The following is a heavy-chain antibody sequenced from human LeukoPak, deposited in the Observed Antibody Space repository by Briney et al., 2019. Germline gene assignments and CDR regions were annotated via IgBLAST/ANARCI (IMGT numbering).Heavy chain of an antibody. J-gene: IGHJ4*02. Sequence: PRGSLRLSCAASGFTFSSYEMNCVRQAPGNGLEWVSYISSSGSTIYYADSVKGRFTISRDNAKNSLYLQMNSLRAEDTAVYYCARDDILTGYPTPFDYWGQGTLVTVPS. CDR2: ISSSGSTI. CDR3: ARDDILTGYPTPFDY. CDR1: GFTFSSYE. V-gene: IGHV3-48*03. D-gene: IGHD3-9*01.